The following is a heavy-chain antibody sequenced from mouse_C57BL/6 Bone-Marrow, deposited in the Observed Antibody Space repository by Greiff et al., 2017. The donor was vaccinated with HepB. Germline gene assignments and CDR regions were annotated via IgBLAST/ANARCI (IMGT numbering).Heavy chain of an antibody. CDR1: GYAFSSSW. Sequence: QVQLQQSGPELVKPGASVKISCKASGYAFSSSWMNWVKQRPGKGLEWIGRIYPGDGDTNYNGKFKGKATLTADKSSRTAYMQLSSLTSEDSAVYFCARPNYYGSPFAYWGQGTLVTVSA. D-gene: IGHD1-1*01. J-gene: IGHJ3*01. CDR2: IYPGDGDT. CDR3: ARPNYYGSPFAY. V-gene: IGHV1-82*01.